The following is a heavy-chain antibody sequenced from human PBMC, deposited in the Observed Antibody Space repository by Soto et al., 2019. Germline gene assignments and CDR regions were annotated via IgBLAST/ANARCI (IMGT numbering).Heavy chain of an antibody. Sequence: SLKISCKGSGYSFTSYWIGWVRQMPGKGLEWMGIIYPGDSDTRYSPSFQGQVTISADKSISTAYLQWSSLKASDTAMYYCXSRXXXXXMXXXXYYXMDVXGXXXT. CDR2: IYPGDSDT. V-gene: IGHV5-51*01. CDR3: XSRXXXXXMXXXXYYXMDV. D-gene: IGHD3-10*01. J-gene: IGHJ6*02. CDR1: GYSFTSYW.